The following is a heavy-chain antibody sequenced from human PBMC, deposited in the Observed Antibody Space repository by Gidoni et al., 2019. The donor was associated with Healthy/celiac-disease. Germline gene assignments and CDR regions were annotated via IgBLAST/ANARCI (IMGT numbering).Heavy chain of an antibody. J-gene: IGHJ4*02. Sequence: EVQLVESGGGLVQPGGSLRLSCAASGFTFSSYWMHLVGQAPGKGLVWVSRINSDESSTSYADSVKGRFTISRDNTKNTLYLQMNSLRAEDTAVYYCASRDGYNRWGFDYWGQGTLVTVSS. D-gene: IGHD5-12*01. CDR2: INSDESST. CDR1: GFTFSSYW. V-gene: IGHV3-74*01. CDR3: ASRDGYNRWGFDY.